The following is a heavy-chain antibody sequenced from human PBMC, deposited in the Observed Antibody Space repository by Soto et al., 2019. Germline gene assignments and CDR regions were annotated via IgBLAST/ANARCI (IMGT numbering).Heavy chain of an antibody. V-gene: IGHV3-23*01. CDR1: AIILINYV. CDR3: AKDPYAGGLGPVAIWFDP. J-gene: IGHJ5*02. D-gene: IGHD2-2*01. Sequence: GLSLRLSCPPSAIILINYVMTWVRQGPAQGLEWVSAISGSGCSAYSAYSVKGRLTLSRGPSKSTLYLQNNSLTSGDKGIYYSAKDPYAGGLGPVAIWFDPWRPGTLVTVSS. CDR2: ISGSGCSA.